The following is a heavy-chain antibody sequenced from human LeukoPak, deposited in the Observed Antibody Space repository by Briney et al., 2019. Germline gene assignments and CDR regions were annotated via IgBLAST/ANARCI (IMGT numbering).Heavy chain of an antibody. J-gene: IGHJ4*02. CDR1: GGSISTSSYY. D-gene: IGHD3-10*01. CDR2: IYYTGST. CDR3: ARRPGSGSRHFDY. V-gene: IGHV4-39*01. Sequence: SETLSLTCTVSGGSISTSSYYWSWIRQPPGKRPEWIGTIYYTGSTYYNPSLKSQVTISVDASKNQFSLILSSVTAADTAVYYCARRPGSGSRHFDYWGQGTLVTVSS.